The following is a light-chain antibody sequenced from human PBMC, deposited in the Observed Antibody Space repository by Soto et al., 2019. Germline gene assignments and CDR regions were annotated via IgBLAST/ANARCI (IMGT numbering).Light chain of an antibody. CDR1: ESIYNNY. Sequence: IVLTQSPGTLSLSPGEGASLFCRASESIYNNYLAWYQHRPGRCPRLLVYGASTRAAGIPDRFSGSGSGTDFALTIARLESEDFAVYYCQQYGEAPYTFGHGTKLEIK. J-gene: IGKJ2*01. V-gene: IGKV3-20*01. CDR2: GAS. CDR3: QQYGEAPYT.